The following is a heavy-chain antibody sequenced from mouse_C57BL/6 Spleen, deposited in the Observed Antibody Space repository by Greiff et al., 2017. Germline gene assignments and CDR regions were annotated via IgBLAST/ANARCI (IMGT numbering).Heavy chain of an antibody. CDR2: LNPGSGGT. V-gene: IGHV1-54*01. D-gene: IGHD1-1*01. Sequence: QVQLQQSGAELVRPGTSVKVSCKASGYAFTNYLIEWVKQRPGQGLEWIGVLNPGSGGTNYNEKFKGKATLTADKSSSTAYMQHSSLTSEDSAVYFCARSATTVVEAMDYWGQGTSVTVSS. CDR3: ARSATTVVEAMDY. CDR1: GYAFTNYL. J-gene: IGHJ4*01.